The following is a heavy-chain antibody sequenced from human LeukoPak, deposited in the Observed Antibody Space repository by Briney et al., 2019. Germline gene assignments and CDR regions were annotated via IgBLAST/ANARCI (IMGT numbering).Heavy chain of an antibody. J-gene: IGHJ2*01. V-gene: IGHV3-74*01. CDR1: GFTFSSYW. CDR2: INNDGSST. Sequence: GGSLRLSCGASGFTFSSYWMHWVRQAPGKGLVWVSRINNDGSSTSYADSVQGRFTISRDNAKNSMYLQMNSLRVEDTAVYYCARSRQHYYESSGNYEIFNWYFDLWGRGTLVTVSS. CDR3: ARSRQHYYESSGNYEIFNWYFDL. D-gene: IGHD3-22*01.